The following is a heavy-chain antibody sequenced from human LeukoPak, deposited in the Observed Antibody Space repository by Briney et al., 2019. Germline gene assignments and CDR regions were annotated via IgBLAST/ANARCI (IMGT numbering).Heavy chain of an antibody. CDR1: GGTFSSYA. V-gene: IGHV1-69*05. CDR2: IIPIFGTA. J-gene: IGHJ5*02. CDR3: ARVDDLGNWFDP. Sequence: ASVKVSCKASGGTFSSYAISWVRQAPGQGLEWMGGIIPIFGTANYAQKLQGRVTMTTDTSTSTAYMELRSLRSDDTAVYYCARVDDLGNWFDPWGQGTLVTVSS. D-gene: IGHD1-1*01.